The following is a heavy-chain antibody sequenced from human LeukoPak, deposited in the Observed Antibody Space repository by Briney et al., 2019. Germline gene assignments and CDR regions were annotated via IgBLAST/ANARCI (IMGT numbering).Heavy chain of an antibody. D-gene: IGHD3-22*01. V-gene: IGHV3-53*01. J-gene: IGHJ5*02. CDR3: GRAGVYSASSGYGPDR. CDR1: GFTVRSNY. Sequence: GGSLRLSCAASGFTVRSNYMSWVRQAPGKGLEWVSVIHSGGETYYTDSVKGRFTISRDNSKNTLYLQMNSLRAEDTAVYYCGRAGVYSASSGYGPDRWGQGTLVTVSS. CDR2: IHSGGET.